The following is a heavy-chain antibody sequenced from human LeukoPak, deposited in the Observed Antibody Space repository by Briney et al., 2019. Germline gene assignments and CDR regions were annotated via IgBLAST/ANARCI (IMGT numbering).Heavy chain of an antibody. V-gene: IGHV4-34*01. Sequence: SETLSLTCAVYGGSFSGYYWSWIRQPPGKGLEWIGEINHSGSTNYNPSLKSRVTISVDTSKNQFSLKLSSVTAADTAVYYCARGTRSSTSCYMWYFDLWGRGTLVTVSS. CDR1: GGSFSGYY. CDR3: ARGTRSSTSCYMWYFDL. CDR2: INHSGST. D-gene: IGHD2-2*02. J-gene: IGHJ2*01.